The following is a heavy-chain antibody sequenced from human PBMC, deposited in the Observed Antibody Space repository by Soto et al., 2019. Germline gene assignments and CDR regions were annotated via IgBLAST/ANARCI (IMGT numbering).Heavy chain of an antibody. J-gene: IGHJ4*02. CDR1: GGSISSSSYY. Sequence: SETLSLTCTVSGGSISSSSYYWGWIRQPPGKGLEWIGSIYYSGSTYYNPSLKSRVTISVDTSKNQFSLKLSSVTAADTAVYYCARSGMVATFDYWGQGTLVTVS. V-gene: IGHV4-39*01. CDR2: IYYSGST. CDR3: ARSGMVATFDY. D-gene: IGHD5-12*01.